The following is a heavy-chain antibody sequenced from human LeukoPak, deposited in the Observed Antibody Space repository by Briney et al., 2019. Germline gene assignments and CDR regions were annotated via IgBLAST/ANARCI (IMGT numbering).Heavy chain of an antibody. CDR2: IYYSGST. J-gene: IGHJ4*02. Sequence: SETLSFTCTVSGGSISSSSYYWGWIRQPPGKGLERIGSIYYSGSTYYNPSLKSRVTISVDTSKNQFSLKLSSVTAADTAVYYCARAFQDSGWYGVPQYYFDYWGQGTLVTVSS. V-gene: IGHV4-39*07. D-gene: IGHD6-19*01. CDR3: ARAFQDSGWYGVPQYYFDY. CDR1: GGSISSSSYY.